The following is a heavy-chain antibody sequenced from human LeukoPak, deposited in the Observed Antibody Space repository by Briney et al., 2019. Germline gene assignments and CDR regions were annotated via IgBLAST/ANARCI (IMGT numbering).Heavy chain of an antibody. V-gene: IGHV3-23*01. CDR1: GFTFSSYA. CDR3: AKAPGPYSGSYWGYFDY. CDR2: ISGSGGST. Sequence: GGSLRLSCAASGFTFSSYAMSWVRQAPGKGLEWVSAISGSGGSTYYADSVKGRFTISRDNSKNTLYPQMNSLRAEDTAVYYCAKAPGPYSGSYWGYFDYWGQGTLVTVSS. J-gene: IGHJ4*02. D-gene: IGHD1-26*01.